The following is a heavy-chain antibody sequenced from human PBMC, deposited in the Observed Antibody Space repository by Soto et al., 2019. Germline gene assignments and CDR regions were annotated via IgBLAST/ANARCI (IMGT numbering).Heavy chain of an antibody. J-gene: IGHJ4*02. D-gene: IGHD5-12*01. CDR1: GGSISIGGYY. V-gene: IGHV4-31*03. CDR2: IYYSGST. Sequence: SDTLSLTCTVSGGSISIGGYYWSWIRQHPGKGLEWIGYIYYSGSTYYNPSLKSRVTISVDTSKNQFSLKLSSVTAADTAVYYCARERRGYRGYPLGSYFDYWGQGTLVTVSS. CDR3: ARERRGYRGYPLGSYFDY.